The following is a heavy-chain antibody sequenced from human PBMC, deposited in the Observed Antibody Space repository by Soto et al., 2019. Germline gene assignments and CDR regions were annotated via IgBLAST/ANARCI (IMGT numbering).Heavy chain of an antibody. CDR2: ISYDGSNK. V-gene: IGHV3-30*04. D-gene: IGHD2-8*01. J-gene: IGHJ6*03. CDR1: GFTFSSYA. Sequence: PGGSLSLSCAASGFTFSSYAMHWVRQAPGKGLEWVAVISYDGSNKYYADSVKGRFTISRDNAKNSLYLQMNSLRAEDTAVYYCARDYSDIVLMVADYYYMDVWGKGTTVTVSS. CDR3: ARDYSDIVLMVADYYYMDV.